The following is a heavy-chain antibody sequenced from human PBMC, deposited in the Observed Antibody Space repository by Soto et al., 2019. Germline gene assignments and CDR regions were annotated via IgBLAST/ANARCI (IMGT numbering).Heavy chain of an antibody. J-gene: IGHJ4*02. CDR1: GFTFSSYA. CDR3: ARQGRAVSSYYFDY. Sequence: EVQLVESGGGLVQPGGSLRLSCAASGFTFSSYAMHWVRQAPGNGLEYVSAISSNGGSTYYANSVKGRFTISRDNSKNTLYLQMGSLRAEDMAVYYCARQGRAVSSYYFDYWGQGTLVTVSS. CDR2: ISSNGGST. V-gene: IGHV3-64*01. D-gene: IGHD3-10*01.